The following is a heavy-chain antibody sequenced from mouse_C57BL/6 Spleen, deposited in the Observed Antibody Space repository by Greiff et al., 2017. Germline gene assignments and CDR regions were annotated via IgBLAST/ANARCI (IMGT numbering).Heavy chain of an antibody. CDR2: INPNNGGT. CDR3: ARGGLLGFAY. D-gene: IGHD1-1*01. V-gene: IGHV1-26*01. Sequence: VQLQQPGPELVKPGASVKISCKASGYTFTDYYMNWVKQSHGKSLEWIGDINPNNGGTSYNQKFKGKATLTVDKSSSTAYMELRSLTSEDSAVYYCARGGLLGFAYWGQGTLVTVSA. CDR1: GYTFTDYY. J-gene: IGHJ3*01.